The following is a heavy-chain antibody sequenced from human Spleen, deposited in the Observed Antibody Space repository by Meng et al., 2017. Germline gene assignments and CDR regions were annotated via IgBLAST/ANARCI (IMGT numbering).Heavy chain of an antibody. D-gene: IGHD4-23*01. CDR1: GYNFFDYW. Sequence: GESLKISCKGSGYNFFDYWIGWVRQMPGKGLEWMGIIFPGDSSTRYSPSFQGQFTISADKSISTAYLQWSSLKDSDSAIYYCARYGGNNLSKNWFDSWGQGTKVTVSS. V-gene: IGHV5-51*01. CDR2: IFPGDSST. CDR3: ARYGGNNLSKNWFDS. J-gene: IGHJ5*01.